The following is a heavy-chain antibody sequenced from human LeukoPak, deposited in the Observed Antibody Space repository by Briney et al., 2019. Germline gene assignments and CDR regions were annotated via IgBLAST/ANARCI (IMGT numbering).Heavy chain of an antibody. CDR1: GGSMSSYY. D-gene: IGHD1-14*01. Sequence: SETLSLTCTVSGGSMSSYYWSWILQPAGRGLEWIGRIYTSGSTNYNPSLKSRVTMSVDTSKNQFSLKLSSVTAADTAVYYCAGTEPPTGNYNWFDPWGQGTLVTVSS. J-gene: IGHJ5*02. V-gene: IGHV4-4*07. CDR3: AGTEPPTGNYNWFDP. CDR2: IYTSGST.